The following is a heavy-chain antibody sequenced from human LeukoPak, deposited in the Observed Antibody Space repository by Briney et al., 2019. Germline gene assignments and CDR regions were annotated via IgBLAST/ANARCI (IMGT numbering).Heavy chain of an antibody. CDR1: GGPISSYY. D-gene: IGHD3-9*01. CDR3: ARHSPGRYDILTGYYTYWFDP. V-gene: IGHV4-59*08. Sequence: SETLSLTCTVSGGPISSYYWSWIRQPPGKGLEWIGYIYYSGSTNYNPSLKSRVTISVDTSKNQFSLKLSSVTAADTAVYYCARHSPGRYDILTGYYTYWFDPWGQGTLVTVS. CDR2: IYYSGST. J-gene: IGHJ5*02.